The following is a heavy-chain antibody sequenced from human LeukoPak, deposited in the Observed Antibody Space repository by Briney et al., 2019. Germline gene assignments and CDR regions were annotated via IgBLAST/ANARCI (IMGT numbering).Heavy chain of an antibody. CDR3: ARDSVVGGSKREYYFDY. J-gene: IGHJ4*02. V-gene: IGHV3-7*01. CDR1: GFTFSNYW. CDR2: IKQDGSEK. D-gene: IGHD1-26*01. Sequence: GGSLRLSCAASGFTFSNYWMSWVRQAPGKGLEWVANIKQDGSEKYYVDSVKGRFTISRDNAKNSLYLQMNSLRAEDTAVYYCARDSVVGGSKREYYFDYWGQGTLVTVSS.